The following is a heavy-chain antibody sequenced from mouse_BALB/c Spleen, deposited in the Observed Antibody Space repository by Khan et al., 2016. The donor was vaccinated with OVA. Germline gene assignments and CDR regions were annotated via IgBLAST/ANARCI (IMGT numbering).Heavy chain of an antibody. V-gene: IGHV5-6-3*01. D-gene: IGHD2-12*01. CDR3: SRVAI. CDR1: RYTISSYG. Sequence: EVELVESGGGIVQPGGSLKRSCEASRYTISSYGMSSVSQTPDKRLELVATIDSNGGSTDYPDSVKGRFTLSGDNAKSALYLQLSSLKSEDTAMYYCSRVAIWGKGTTLTVSS. J-gene: IGHJ2*01. CDR2: IDSNGGST.